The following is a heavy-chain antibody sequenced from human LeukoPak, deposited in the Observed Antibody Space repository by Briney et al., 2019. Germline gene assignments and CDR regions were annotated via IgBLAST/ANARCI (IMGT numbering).Heavy chain of an antibody. CDR2: ISYSGST. CDR1: GGSISSGGYY. J-gene: IGHJ4*02. CDR3: ARLSSRWYFSPDY. V-gene: IGHV4-31*03. D-gene: IGHD6-19*01. Sequence: SQTLSLTCTVSGGSISSGGYYWSWIRQHPGKGLEWIGYISYSGSTYYNPSLKSRVTISVDTSKNQFSLELSSVTAADTAVYYCARLSSRWYFSPDYWGQGTLVTVSS.